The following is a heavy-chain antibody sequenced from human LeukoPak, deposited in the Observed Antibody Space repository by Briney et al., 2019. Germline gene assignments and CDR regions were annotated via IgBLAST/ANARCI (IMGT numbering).Heavy chain of an antibody. CDR2: IYSDGNT. J-gene: IGHJ4*02. D-gene: IGHD3-10*01. CDR3: ARNWFSTYFDY. Sequence: PWGSLRLSRAASGFPVRSYYMSRGRQAPGKGREWVSLIYSDGNTYYAVSGKGRFTIYRDKSKNTLYLQMNSLRAEDTAVYYCARNWFSTYFDYWGQGTLVTVSS. CDR1: GFPVRSYY. V-gene: IGHV3-53*01.